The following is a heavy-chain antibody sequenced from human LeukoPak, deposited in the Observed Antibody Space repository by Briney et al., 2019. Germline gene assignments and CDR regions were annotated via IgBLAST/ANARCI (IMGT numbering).Heavy chain of an antibody. V-gene: IGHV3-48*03. CDR3: ARGGSYLSAFDI. CDR1: GFTFSHYE. CDR2: ISSSGSTI. D-gene: IGHD1-26*01. Sequence: GALRLSCAASGFTFSHYEMNWVRQAPGKGLEWVSYISSSGSTIYYADSVKGRFTISRDNAKNSLYLQMNSLRAEDTAVYYCARGGSYLSAFDIWGQGTMVTVSS. J-gene: IGHJ3*02.